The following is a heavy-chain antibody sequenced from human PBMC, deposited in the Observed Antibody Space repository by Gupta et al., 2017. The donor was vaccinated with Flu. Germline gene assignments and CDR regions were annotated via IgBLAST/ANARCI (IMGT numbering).Heavy chain of an antibody. V-gene: IGHV3-7*01. J-gene: IGHJ6*02. CDR1: GFTFSSYW. D-gene: IGHD3-3*01. CDR3: ARVRRMTIFGVVRPSHYYSGVDV. CDR2: IKRDGSEK. Sequence: EVQLVESGGGLVQPGGSLRLSCVASGFTFSSYWMSWVRRAPGKGLEGVANIKRDGSEKYYVDSVKGRFTISKDTAKISLYLQMNGLSAEDTAVYYCARVRRMTIFGVVRPSHYYSGVDVWGQGTTVTVSS.